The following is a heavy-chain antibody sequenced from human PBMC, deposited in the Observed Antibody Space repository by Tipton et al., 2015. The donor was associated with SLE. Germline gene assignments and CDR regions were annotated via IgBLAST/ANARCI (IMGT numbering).Heavy chain of an antibody. CDR3: ARDRRHSSGWHDAFDI. Sequence: TLSLTCTVSGGSINSYYWSWIRQPPGKGLEWIGYIYHSGSTYYNPSLKSRVTISVDTSKNQFSLKLNSVTAADTAVYYFARDRRHSSGWHDAFDIGGQGTMVTVSS. CDR2: IYHSGST. CDR1: GGSINSYY. V-gene: IGHV4-59*01. J-gene: IGHJ3*02. D-gene: IGHD6-19*01.